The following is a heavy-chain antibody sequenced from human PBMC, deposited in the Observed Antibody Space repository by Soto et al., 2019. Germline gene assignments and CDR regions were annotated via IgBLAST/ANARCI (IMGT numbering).Heavy chain of an antibody. CDR1: SGSISSSNW. CDR3: ARIGCSSTSCPFDY. CDR2: IYHSGST. J-gene: IGHJ4*02. D-gene: IGHD2-2*01. Sequence: QVQLQESGPGLVKPSGTLSLTCAVSSGSISSSNWWTWVRQPPGKGLEWIGEIYHSGSTNYNPSLKSRVTISVDKSKSQCSLKLSSVTAADTAVYYCARIGCSSTSCPFDYWGQGTLVTVSS. V-gene: IGHV4-4*02.